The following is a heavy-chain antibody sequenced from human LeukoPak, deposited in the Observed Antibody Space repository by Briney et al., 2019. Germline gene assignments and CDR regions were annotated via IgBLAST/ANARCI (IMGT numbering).Heavy chain of an antibody. J-gene: IGHJ5*02. Sequence: SETLSLTCTVSGGSITSDIFYWNWTRQHPGKGLEWIGSIHNSRGTSYNPSLESRLTISVDTSENQFFLKMSYVTAADTAMYYCGKVGGNSNSWGQGTLVTVSS. CDR1: GGSITSDIFY. CDR3: GKVGGNSNS. D-gene: IGHD4-23*01. CDR2: IHNSRGT. V-gene: IGHV4-31*03.